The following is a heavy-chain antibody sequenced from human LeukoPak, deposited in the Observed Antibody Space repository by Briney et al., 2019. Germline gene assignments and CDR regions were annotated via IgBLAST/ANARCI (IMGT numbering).Heavy chain of an antibody. CDR1: GGSISSSGYY. D-gene: IGHD3-10*01. CDR2: IYYSGST. CDR3: ARVGYYGSGSYYNHQYYMDV. J-gene: IGHJ6*03. Sequence: SETLSLTCSVSGGSISSSGYYWGWIRQPPGKGLEWIGSIYYSGSTNYHPSLKSPVTISVDKSKDPFSLTLSSVTAADTAVYYCARVGYYGSGSYYNHQYYMDVWGKGTTVTVSS. V-gene: IGHV4-39*07.